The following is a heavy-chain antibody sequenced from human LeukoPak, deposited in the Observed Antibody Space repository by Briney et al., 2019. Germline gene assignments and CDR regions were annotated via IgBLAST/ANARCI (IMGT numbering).Heavy chain of an antibody. D-gene: IGHD3-16*01. CDR1: GYTFTGYY. J-gene: IGHJ5*02. CDR3: ARDVITSRFDP. V-gene: IGHV1-46*01. CDR2: INPSGGST. Sequence: ASVKVSCKASGYTFTGYYMHWVRQAPGQGLEWMGIINPSGGSTSYAQRFQGRVTMTRDTSISTAYMELSRLRSDDTAVYYCARDVITSRFDPWGQGTLVTVSS.